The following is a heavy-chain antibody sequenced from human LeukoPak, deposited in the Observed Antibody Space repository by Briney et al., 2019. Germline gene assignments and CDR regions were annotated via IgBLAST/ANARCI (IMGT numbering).Heavy chain of an antibody. V-gene: IGHV3-21*04. J-gene: IGHJ3*01. CDR2: ISSSSSYI. Sequence: GGSLRLSSAASGFTFSSYSMNWVRQAPGKGLEWVSSISSSSSYIYYADSVKGRFTISRDNAKNSLYLQMNSLRAGDTAVYYCAKPTLGDVIDAFDVWGQGTMVTVSS. CDR1: GFTFSSYS. D-gene: IGHD3-10*01. CDR3: AKPTLGDVIDAFDV.